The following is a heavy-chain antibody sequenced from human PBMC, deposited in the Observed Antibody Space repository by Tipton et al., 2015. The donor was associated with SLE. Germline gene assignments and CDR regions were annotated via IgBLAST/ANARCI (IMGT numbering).Heavy chain of an antibody. CDR1: GGSFSGYY. Sequence: TLSLTCDVYGGSFSGYYWSWIRQPPGKGLEWIGEINHSGSTNYNPSLKSRVTISVDTSKNQFSLKLSSVTAADTAVYYCAREYSSGWSYWGQGTLVTVSS. V-gene: IGHV4-34*01. J-gene: IGHJ4*02. CDR2: INHSGST. CDR3: AREYSSGWSY. D-gene: IGHD6-19*01.